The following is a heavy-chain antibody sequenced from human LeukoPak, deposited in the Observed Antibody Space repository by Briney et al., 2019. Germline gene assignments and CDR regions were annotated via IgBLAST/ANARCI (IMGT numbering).Heavy chain of an antibody. CDR2: IYHSGTP. CDR3: ARDNIPVAGTGLSWFDP. D-gene: IGHD6-13*01. Sequence: KPSQTLSLTCTVSGGALSSGGYYWTWIGQPPGKGLEWIGNIYHSGTPYYNPSLKSRVTLSVDRSKNQFSLKMTSVTAADTAVYYCARDNIPVAGTGLSWFDPWGQGTLVTVSS. J-gene: IGHJ5*02. V-gene: IGHV4-30-2*01. CDR1: GGALSSGGYY.